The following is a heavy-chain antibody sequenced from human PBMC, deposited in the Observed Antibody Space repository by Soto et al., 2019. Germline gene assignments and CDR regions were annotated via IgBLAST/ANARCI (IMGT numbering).Heavy chain of an antibody. CDR1: GGSISSHY. V-gene: IGHV4-4*07. CDR3: ANQYHTPLGPGDY. D-gene: IGHD2-2*01. J-gene: IGHJ4*02. Sequence: SETLSLTCTVSGGSISSHYWTWIRQPAGKGLEWIGRIYTSGTTNYNPSLTSRVTMSVDTSKNQFSLNLTSVTAADTAVYYCANQYHTPLGPGDYWGQGTLVTVSS. CDR2: IYTSGTT.